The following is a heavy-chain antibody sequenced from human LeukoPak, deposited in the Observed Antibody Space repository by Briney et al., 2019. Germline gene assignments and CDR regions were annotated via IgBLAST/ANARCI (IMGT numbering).Heavy chain of an antibody. V-gene: IGHV1-18*04. CDR1: GYTFTSYG. D-gene: IGHD2-2*01. CDR2: ISAYNGNT. CDR3: ARAGYCSSTSCYPYYYHYYGMDV. Sequence: ASVKVSSKASGYTFTSYGISWVRQAPGQGLEWMGWISAYNGNTNYAQKLQGRVTMTTDTSTSTAYMELRSLRSDDTAVYYCARAGYCSSTSCYPYYYHYYGMDVWGKGATVTVSS. J-gene: IGHJ6*04.